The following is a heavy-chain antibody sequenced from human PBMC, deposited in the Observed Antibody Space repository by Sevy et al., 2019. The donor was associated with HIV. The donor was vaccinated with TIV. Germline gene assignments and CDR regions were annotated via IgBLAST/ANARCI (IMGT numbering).Heavy chain of an antibody. J-gene: IGHJ6*02. Sequence: SETLSLTCAVYGGSFSGYYWSWIRQPPGKGLEWIGEINHSGSTNYNPSLKSRVTISVDTSKNQFSLKLSSVTAADTAVYYCAGGRGYSYGYAYYYYYYGMDVWGQGTTVTVSS. CDR1: GGSFSGYY. D-gene: IGHD5-18*01. CDR3: AGGRGYSYGYAYYYYYYGMDV. CDR2: INHSGST. V-gene: IGHV4-34*01.